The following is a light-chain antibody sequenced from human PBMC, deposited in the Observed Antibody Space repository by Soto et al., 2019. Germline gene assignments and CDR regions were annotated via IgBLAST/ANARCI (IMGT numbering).Light chain of an antibody. CDR3: ASWDGSLNGWV. CDR1: RSNIGSDT. V-gene: IGLV1-44*01. Sequence: QSVLTQPPSASGTPGQRVTISCSGSRSNIGSDTVNWYQQLPGTAPKLLIYTNNQRPSGVPDRFSGSMSGTSASLAISGLQSEDEADYYCASWDGSLNGWVFGGGTKVTVL. J-gene: IGLJ3*02. CDR2: TNN.